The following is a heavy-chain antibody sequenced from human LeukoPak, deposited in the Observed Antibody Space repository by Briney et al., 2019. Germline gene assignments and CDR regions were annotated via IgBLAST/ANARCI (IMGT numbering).Heavy chain of an antibody. CDR1: GGTFSSYA. CDR3: ARDLATFDDY. D-gene: IGHD3-16*01. V-gene: IGHV1-69*05. Sequence: SVKVSCEASGGTFSSYAISWVRQAPGQGLEWMGRIIHIFGTANYAQKFQGRVTITTDESTSTAYMELSSLRSEDTAVYYCARDLATFDDYWGQGTLVTVSS. CDR2: IIHIFGTA. J-gene: IGHJ4*02.